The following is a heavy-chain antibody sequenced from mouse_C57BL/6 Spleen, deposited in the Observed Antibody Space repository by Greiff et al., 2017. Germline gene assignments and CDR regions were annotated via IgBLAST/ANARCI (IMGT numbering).Heavy chain of an antibody. CDR3: VRDRNYDYDWYFDV. J-gene: IGHJ1*03. V-gene: IGHV10-3*01. CDR2: IRSKSSNYAT. Sequence: EVQVVESGGGLVQPKGSLKLSCAASGFTFNTYAMHWVRQAPGKGLEWVARIRSKSSNYATYYADSVKDRFTISRDDSQSMLYLQMNNLKTEDTAMYYCVRDRNYDYDWYFDVWGTGTTVTVSS. CDR1: GFTFNTYA. D-gene: IGHD2-4*01.